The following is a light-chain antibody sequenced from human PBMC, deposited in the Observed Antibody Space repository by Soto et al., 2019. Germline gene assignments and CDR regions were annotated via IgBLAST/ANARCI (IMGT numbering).Light chain of an antibody. CDR2: EVT. J-gene: IGLJ2*01. Sequence: QSSLTHPASVSGSPGKSITISCTGMRSAVGGYDYVSCYNQHPGKAPKLLIFEVTIRPSGISIPYSGSKSGSTASLTISGLQAEAEADDVCSSYTTTSSHVLFGGGTKLTVL. CDR1: RSAVGGYDY. V-gene: IGLV2-14*01. CDR3: SSYTTTSSHVL.